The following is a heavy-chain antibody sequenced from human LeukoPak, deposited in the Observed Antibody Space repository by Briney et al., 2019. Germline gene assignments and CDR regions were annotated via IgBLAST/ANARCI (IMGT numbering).Heavy chain of an antibody. CDR1: GFTFSSYA. D-gene: IGHD3-10*01. J-gene: IGHJ4*02. CDR2: ISGSGGST. Sequence: QAGGSLRLSCAASGFTFSSYAMSWVRQAPGKGLEWVSAISGSGGSTYYADSVKGRFTISRDNSKNTLYLQMNSLRAEDTAVYYCAKDGSARFRPMDRYGSGSYYFDYWGQGTLVTVSS. CDR3: AKDGSARFRPMDRYGSGSYYFDY. V-gene: IGHV3-23*01.